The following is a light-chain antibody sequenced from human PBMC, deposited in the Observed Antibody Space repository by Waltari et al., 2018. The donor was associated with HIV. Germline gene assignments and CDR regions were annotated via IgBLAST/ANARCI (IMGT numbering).Light chain of an antibody. CDR1: ALPKQY. V-gene: IGLV3-25*03. J-gene: IGLJ3*02. CDR2: KDT. Sequence: SYELTQPPSVSVSPGQTARITCSGDALPKQYAYWYQQKPGQAPVLVIYKDTGRPSGIAGRFSGASSGTTVTSTISGVQAEDEAYYYCQSPDSSGPWVFGGGTKLTVL. CDR3: QSPDSSGPWV.